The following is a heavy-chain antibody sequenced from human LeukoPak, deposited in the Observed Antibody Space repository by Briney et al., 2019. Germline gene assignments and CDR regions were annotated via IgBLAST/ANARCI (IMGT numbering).Heavy chain of an antibody. CDR3: AKHVNLDYDY. CDR2: ISGSGGNK. V-gene: IGHV3-23*01. J-gene: IGHJ4*02. Sequence: PGGSLRLSCAASGFTFSDYYMSWVRQPPGKGLEWVSIISGSGGNKYHADSVKGRFTISRDNSKNTLYLQMNSLRGEDTAVYFCAKHVNLDYDYWGPGTLVTVSS. CDR1: GFTFSDYY. D-gene: IGHD3/OR15-3a*01.